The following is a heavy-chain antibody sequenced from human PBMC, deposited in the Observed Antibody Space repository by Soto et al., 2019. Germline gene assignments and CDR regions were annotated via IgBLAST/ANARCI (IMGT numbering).Heavy chain of an antibody. CDR1: GYSFTSYW. V-gene: IGHV5-51*01. Sequence: PGESLKISCKGSGYSFTSYWIGWVRQMPGKGLEWMGIIYPGDSDTRYSPSFQGQVTISADKSISTAYLQWSSLKASDTAMYYCARNYYGSGSYEGLVDSYYYTDVWGKGTTVTVSS. D-gene: IGHD3-10*01. J-gene: IGHJ6*03. CDR2: IYPGDSDT. CDR3: ARNYYGSGSYEGLVDSYYYTDV.